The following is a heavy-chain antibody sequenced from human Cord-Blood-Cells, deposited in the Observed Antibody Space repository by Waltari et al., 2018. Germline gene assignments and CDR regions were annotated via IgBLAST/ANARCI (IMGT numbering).Heavy chain of an antibody. CDR1: GYTFTGYY. D-gene: IGHD6-6*01. Sequence: QVQLVQSGAEVKKPGASVKVSCKASGYTFTGYYMHWVRQAPGQGLEWMGGIIPIFGTANYAQKFQCRVTITADESTSTAYMELSSLRSEDTAVYYCARTYSSSSGGGGAFDIWGQGTMVTVSS. V-gene: IGHV1-69*01. J-gene: IGHJ3*02. CDR2: IIPIFGTA. CDR3: ARTYSSSSGGGGAFDI.